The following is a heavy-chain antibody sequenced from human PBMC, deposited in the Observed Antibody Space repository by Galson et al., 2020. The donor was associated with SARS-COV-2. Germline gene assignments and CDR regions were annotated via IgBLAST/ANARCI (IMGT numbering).Heavy chain of an antibody. Sequence: KIGESLKISCKGSGYSFTSYWIGWVRQMPGKGLEWMGIIYPGDSATRYSPSFQGQVTISADKSISTAYLQWSSLKASDTAMYYCARRDRTVTTISDSRGAFDIWGQGTMVTVSS. V-gene: IGHV5-51*01. CDR1: GYSFTSYW. CDR2: IYPGDSAT. J-gene: IGHJ3*02. D-gene: IGHD4-17*01. CDR3: ARRDRTVTTISDSRGAFDI.